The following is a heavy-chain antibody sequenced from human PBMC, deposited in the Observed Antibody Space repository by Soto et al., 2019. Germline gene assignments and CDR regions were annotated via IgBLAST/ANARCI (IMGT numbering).Heavy chain of an antibody. CDR3: AKVSRGIGVVPAARN. CDR2: ISGSGGST. Sequence: EVQLLESGGGLEQPGGSLRLSCVGSGHTFHNYAMTWVRQAPGKGVEWVSGISGSGGSTYYAVSVRGRFTISRDDSKNTLYLQMNSLRAEDTAVYYCAKVSRGIGVVPAARNWGQGTLVTVSP. D-gene: IGHD2-2*01. V-gene: IGHV3-23*01. J-gene: IGHJ4*02. CDR1: GHTFHNYA.